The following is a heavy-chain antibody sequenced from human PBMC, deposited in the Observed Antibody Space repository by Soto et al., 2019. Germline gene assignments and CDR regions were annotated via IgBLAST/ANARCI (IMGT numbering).Heavy chain of an antibody. J-gene: IGHJ4*02. CDR3: ATELVDNPASPFDS. Sequence: QVQLVQSGAEVKKPGSSVKVSCKASGVTFRSETISWVRQAPGQGLEWVGGIIPRFGTANYAQKFQGRVTITADESTSTLYIELSSLRSADTALYYCATELVDNPASPFDSWGQGTLVTVSS. D-gene: IGHD1-20*01. CDR1: GVTFRSET. CDR2: IIPRFGTA. V-gene: IGHV1-69*01.